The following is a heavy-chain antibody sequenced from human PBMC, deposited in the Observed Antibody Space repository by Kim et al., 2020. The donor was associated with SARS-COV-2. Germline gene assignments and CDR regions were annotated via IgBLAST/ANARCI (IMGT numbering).Heavy chain of an antibody. Sequence: GGSLRLSCSASGFTFSSYAMHWVRQAPGKGLESVSVIRTNGGSTYYADSVKDRFTISRDNSRNMLNLQMSSLRSEDTAVYYCVKERTRGWKDFDYWGQGTLVTVSS. CDR3: VKERTRGWKDFDY. CDR2: IRTNGGST. J-gene: IGHJ4*02. D-gene: IGHD1-1*01. CDR1: GFTFSSYA. V-gene: IGHV3-64D*06.